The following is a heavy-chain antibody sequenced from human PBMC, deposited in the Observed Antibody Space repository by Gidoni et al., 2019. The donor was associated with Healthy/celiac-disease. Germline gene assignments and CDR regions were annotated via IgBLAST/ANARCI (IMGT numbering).Heavy chain of an antibody. Sequence: QLQLQESGSGLVKPSQTLSLTCAVPGGSISSGGYSWSWIRQPPGKGLEWIGYIYHSGSTYYNPSLKSRVTISVDRSKNQFSLKLSSVTAADTAVYYCARYCSSTSCYRVGVGAWFDPWGQGTLVTVSS. CDR2: IYHSGST. V-gene: IGHV4-30-2*01. CDR3: ARYCSSTSCYRVGVGAWFDP. CDR1: GGSISSGGYS. J-gene: IGHJ5*02. D-gene: IGHD2-2*01.